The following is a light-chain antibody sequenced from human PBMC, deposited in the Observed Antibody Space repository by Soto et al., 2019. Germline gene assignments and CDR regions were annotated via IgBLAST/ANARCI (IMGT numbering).Light chain of an antibody. Sequence: IVMTQSPATLSVSPGESATLSCRASQSVGTNLAWYQQTPGQAPRVLIHSASTRATGIPARFSGSGSDTEFTLTINGLQSEDFAIYYCQQYNNWPPYSFGQGTKLENK. CDR3: QQYNNWPPYS. CDR2: SAS. J-gene: IGKJ2*01. V-gene: IGKV3-15*01. CDR1: QSVGTN.